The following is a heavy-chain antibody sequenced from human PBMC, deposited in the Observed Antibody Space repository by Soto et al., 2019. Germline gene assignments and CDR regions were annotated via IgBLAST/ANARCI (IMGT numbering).Heavy chain of an antibody. D-gene: IGHD3-3*01. J-gene: IGHJ4*02. CDR3: AKDRGSEYITGWGQGH. CDR2: ISNDGNNK. CDR1: GFTLSHYG. Sequence: GGSLRLSCEASGFTLSHYGMNWVRQAPGKELEWVAVISNDGNNKYYADSVKGRFTISRDNSKNTLDLQLNSLRAEDTAVYSCAKDRGSEYITGWGQGHWGQGALVTVSS. V-gene: IGHV3-30*18.